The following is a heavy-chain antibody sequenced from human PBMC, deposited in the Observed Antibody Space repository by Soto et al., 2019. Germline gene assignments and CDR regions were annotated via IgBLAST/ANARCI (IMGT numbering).Heavy chain of an antibody. CDR1: SYTFGDSA. D-gene: IGHD1-26*01. Sequence: SLSLSKNSSSYTFGDSALRCIRQAPGKGLEWVGLIRKKEYDETTDFAASVKGRFNLSRDDSKDIAYLHMSSLKTEDTAIYYCTRAGRSYGHGVFDFWGHGA. CDR3: TRAGRSYGHGVFDF. J-gene: IGHJ4*01. CDR2: IRKKEYDETT. V-gene: IGHV3-49*03.